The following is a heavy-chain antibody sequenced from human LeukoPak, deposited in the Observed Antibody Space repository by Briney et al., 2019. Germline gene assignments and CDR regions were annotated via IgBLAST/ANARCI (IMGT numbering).Heavy chain of an antibody. D-gene: IGHD1-26*01. Sequence: SQTLSLTCTVSGGSISSYYWSWIRQPPGKGLEWIGDIYYSGSTNYNPSLKSRVTISVDTSKNQFSLKLSSVTAADTAVYYCARKTPNSGSYSGAFDIWGQGTKVTVSS. V-gene: IGHV4-59*01. CDR2: IYYSGST. CDR1: GGSISSYY. CDR3: ARKTPNSGSYSGAFDI. J-gene: IGHJ3*02.